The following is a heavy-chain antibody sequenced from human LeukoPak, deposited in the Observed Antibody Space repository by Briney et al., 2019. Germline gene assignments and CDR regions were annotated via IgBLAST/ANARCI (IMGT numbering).Heavy chain of an antibody. V-gene: IGHV4-59*01. D-gene: IGHD3-3*01. Sequence: PSETLSLTCSVSGGSISGDYWSWIRQPPGKGLEWIGCIYYSGITKYNPSLKSRVTISVDTSKNQFSLRLSSVTAADTAVYYCARWRTHPGAFDIWGQGTMVTVSS. CDR3: ARWRTHPGAFDI. CDR2: IYYSGIT. J-gene: IGHJ3*02. CDR1: GGSISGDY.